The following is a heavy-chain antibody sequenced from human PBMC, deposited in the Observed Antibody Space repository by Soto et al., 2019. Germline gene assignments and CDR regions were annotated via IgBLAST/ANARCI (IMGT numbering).Heavy chain of an antibody. Sequence: QVQLVQSGAEVKKPGASVKVSCKASGYTFTSYGISWVRQAPGQGLEWMGWISAYNGNTNYAQKLQGRVTMTTDTSTSTAYMELRSRISDDTAVYYGARDIGDYYASSGYSQFDYWGHGTLVTVSS. V-gene: IGHV1-18*01. CDR2: ISAYNGNT. J-gene: IGHJ4*01. CDR3: ARDIGDYYASSGYSQFDY. D-gene: IGHD3-22*01. CDR1: GYTFTSYG.